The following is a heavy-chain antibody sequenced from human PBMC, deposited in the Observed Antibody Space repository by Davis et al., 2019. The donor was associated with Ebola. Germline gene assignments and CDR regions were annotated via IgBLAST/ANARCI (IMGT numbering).Heavy chain of an antibody. J-gene: IGHJ5*02. D-gene: IGHD3-10*01. CDR2: ISYDGSNK. CDR3: ARGVTMVQGPDDWFDP. CDR1: GFTFSSYA. V-gene: IGHV3-30-3*01. Sequence: PGGSLRLSCAASGFTFSSYAMHWVRQAPGKGLEWVAVISYDGSNKYYADSVKGRFTISRDNSKNTLYLQMNSLRAEDTAVYYCARGVTMVQGPDDWFDPWGQGTLVTVSS.